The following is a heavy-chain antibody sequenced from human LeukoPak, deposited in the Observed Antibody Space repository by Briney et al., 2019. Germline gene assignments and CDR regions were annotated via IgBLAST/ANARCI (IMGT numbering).Heavy chain of an antibody. V-gene: IGHV1-18*01. J-gene: IGHJ4*02. D-gene: IGHD2-21*02. CDR1: GYTFTSYD. CDR3: ARDGVVVTAVPFTRFDY. Sequence: ASVKVSCKASGYTFTSYDVHWVRQAPGQGLEWMGWISAYNGNTNYAQKLQGRVTMTTDTSTSTAYMELRSLRSDDTAVYYCARDGVVVTAVPFTRFDYWGQGTLVTVSS. CDR2: ISAYNGNT.